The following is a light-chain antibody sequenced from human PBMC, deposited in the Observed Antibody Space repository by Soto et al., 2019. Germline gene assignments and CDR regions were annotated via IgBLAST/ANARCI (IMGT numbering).Light chain of an antibody. Sequence: QSALTQPASVSGSPGQSVTISCTGTSSDVGGYNFVSWYQQHPGKAPKVMIYDVNYRPSGVSYRFSGSKSGNTASLTISGLQAEDEADYYCTSYTPASTVVFGGGTKLTVL. CDR1: SSDVGGYNF. V-gene: IGLV2-14*03. CDR2: DVN. CDR3: TSYTPASTVV. J-gene: IGLJ2*01.